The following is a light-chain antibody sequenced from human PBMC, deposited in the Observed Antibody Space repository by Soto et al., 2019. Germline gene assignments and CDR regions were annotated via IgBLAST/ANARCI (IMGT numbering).Light chain of an antibody. CDR1: QSVSSSY. J-gene: IGKJ1*01. CDR2: GAS. CDR3: QQYDSSPKT. Sequence: EIGLTKSPGTLTLSPGERATLSCRASQSVSSSYLAWYQQKPGQAPRLLIYGASSRATGIPDRFSGTGSGTDFTLTISRLEPEDFAVYYCQQYDSSPKTFGQGTKVDIK. V-gene: IGKV3-20*01.